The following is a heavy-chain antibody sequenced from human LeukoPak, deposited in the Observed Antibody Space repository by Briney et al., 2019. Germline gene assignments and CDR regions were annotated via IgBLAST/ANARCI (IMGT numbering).Heavy chain of an antibody. Sequence: SETLSLTCTVSNYSINNSSYWGWIRQPPGKGLEWLGSIHYDGSTFDNPSLKSRVTMSVDTSRNHFSLKMTSVTAADTAVYYCARDNRSLLDSWGQGILVTVSS. CDR1: NYSINNSSY. CDR2: IHYDGST. D-gene: IGHD3-16*02. CDR3: ARDNRSLLDS. V-gene: IGHV4-38-2*02. J-gene: IGHJ4*02.